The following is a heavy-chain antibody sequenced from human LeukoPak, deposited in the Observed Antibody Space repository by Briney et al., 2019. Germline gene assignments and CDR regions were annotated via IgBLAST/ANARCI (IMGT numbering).Heavy chain of an antibody. Sequence: SETLSLTCTVSGGSISSYYWSWIRQPPGKGLEWIGYIYYSGSTNYNPSLKSRVTISVDTSKNQFSLKPSSVTAADTAVYYCARYTYGDYGIHYYYMDVWGKGTTVTVSS. J-gene: IGHJ6*03. CDR3: ARYTYGDYGIHYYYMDV. CDR1: GGSISSYY. D-gene: IGHD4-17*01. V-gene: IGHV4-59*08. CDR2: IYYSGST.